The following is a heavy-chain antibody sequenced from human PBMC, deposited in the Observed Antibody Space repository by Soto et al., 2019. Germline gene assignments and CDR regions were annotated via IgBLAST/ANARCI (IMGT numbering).Heavy chain of an antibody. Sequence: ASVKVSCKASGYTFTSYAMHWVRQAPRQRLEWMGWINAGNGNTKYSQKFQGRVTITRDTSASTAYMELSSLRSEDTAVYYCARFFGPYSSGWYRVSWFDPWGQGTLVTVSS. J-gene: IGHJ5*02. V-gene: IGHV1-3*01. CDR2: INAGNGNT. CDR3: ARFFGPYSSGWYRVSWFDP. CDR1: GYTFTSYA. D-gene: IGHD6-19*01.